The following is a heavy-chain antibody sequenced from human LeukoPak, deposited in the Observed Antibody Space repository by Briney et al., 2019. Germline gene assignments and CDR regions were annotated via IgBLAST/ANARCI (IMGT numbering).Heavy chain of an antibody. CDR3: ARVTWGSVEHSGWKLVNY. Sequence: GGSLRLSCAASGFTFSSYSMNWVRQAPGKGLEWVSSISSSSSYIYYADSVKGRFTISRDNAKNSLYLQMNSLRAEDTAVYYCARVTWGSVEHSGWKLVNYWGQGTLVTVSS. CDR2: ISSSSSYI. J-gene: IGHJ4*02. D-gene: IGHD6-19*01. CDR1: GFTFSSYS. V-gene: IGHV3-21*01.